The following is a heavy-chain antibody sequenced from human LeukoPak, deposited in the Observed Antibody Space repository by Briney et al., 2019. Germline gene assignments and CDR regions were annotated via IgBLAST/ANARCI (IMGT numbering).Heavy chain of an antibody. CDR3: AGYDYGGNSFDY. CDR1: GGSISSYY. V-gene: IGHV4-59*01. Sequence: SETLSLTCTVSGGSISSYYWSWIRQPPGKGLEWIGYIYYSGSTNYNPSLKSRVTISVDTSKNQFSLKLSSVTAADTAVDYCAGYDYGGNSFDYWGQGTLVTVSS. D-gene: IGHD4-23*01. CDR2: IYYSGST. J-gene: IGHJ4*02.